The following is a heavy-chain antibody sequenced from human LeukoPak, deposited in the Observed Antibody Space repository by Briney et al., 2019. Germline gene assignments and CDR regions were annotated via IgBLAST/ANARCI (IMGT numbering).Heavy chain of an antibody. V-gene: IGHV4-39*01. J-gene: IGHJ4*02. CDR2: IYYSGST. CDR1: GDSISSSSYY. Sequence: MSSETLSLTCSVSGDSISSSSYYWGWIRQPPGKGLEWIGSIYYSGSTYYNPSLKSRVTISVDTSKNQFSLKLSSVTAAGTAVYYCARDLRSENFDYWGQGTLVTVSS. CDR3: ARDLRSENFDY.